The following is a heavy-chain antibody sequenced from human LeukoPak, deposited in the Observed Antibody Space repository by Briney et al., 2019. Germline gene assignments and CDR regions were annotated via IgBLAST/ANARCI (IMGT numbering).Heavy chain of an antibody. Sequence: GGSLRLSCAASGFPFSSYAMSWVRQAAGKGLEWVSVIFSGGSTYYADSVKGRFTISRDDSKNTVYLQMNSLRAEDTSVYFCARGGESSGYYYADYWGQGTLVTVSS. CDR3: ARGGESSGYYYADY. D-gene: IGHD3-22*01. J-gene: IGHJ4*02. V-gene: IGHV3-66*01. CDR2: IFSGGST. CDR1: GFPFSSYA.